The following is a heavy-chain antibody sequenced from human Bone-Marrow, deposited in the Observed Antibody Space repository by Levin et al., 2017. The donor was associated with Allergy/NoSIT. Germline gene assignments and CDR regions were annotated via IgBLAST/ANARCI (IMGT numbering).Heavy chain of an antibody. Sequence: GGSLRLSCEASGFTFRSYAMHWVRQAPGKGLEWVAIMSYDASNKYYVDSVKGRFTISRDNSKNTLYLQMNSLRAEGTAVYYCAKGGYDVFVSYLGYYYYVDVWGKGTTVTVSS. CDR3: AKGGYDVFVSYLGYYYYVDV. D-gene: IGHD3-9*01. CDR1: GFTFRSYA. CDR2: MSYDASNK. J-gene: IGHJ6*03. V-gene: IGHV3-30*18.